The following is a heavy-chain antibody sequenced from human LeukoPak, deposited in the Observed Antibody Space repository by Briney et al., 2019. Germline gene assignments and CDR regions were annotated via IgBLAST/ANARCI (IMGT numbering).Heavy chain of an antibody. V-gene: IGHV1-2*02. Sequence: ASVKVSCKASGYTFTAYYVHWVRQAPGQGLECMGWINPNSGGTNYAQKFQGRVTMTRDTSISTAYMELSSLRSDDTAVYYCARGDHYDVLTGFQTPSHLSDYWGQGTLVTVSS. CDR1: GYTFTAYY. J-gene: IGHJ4*02. CDR3: ARGDHYDVLTGFQTPSHLSDY. CDR2: INPNSGGT. D-gene: IGHD3-9*01.